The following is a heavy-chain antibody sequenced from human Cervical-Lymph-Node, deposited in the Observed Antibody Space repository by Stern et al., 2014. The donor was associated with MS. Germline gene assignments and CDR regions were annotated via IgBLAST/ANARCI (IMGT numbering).Heavy chain of an antibody. D-gene: IGHD4-23*01. CDR1: GFTFSTSG. CDR3: AREGGNTAEYFQH. V-gene: IGHV3-33*01. Sequence: VQLVQSGGGVVQPGRSLRLSCAASGFTFSTSGMHWVRQAPGKWLEWLAIIWNDGSNRHHADSVKGRLTISRDNSKNTLYLQMNSLRAEDTAVYYCAREGGNTAEYFQHWGQGTLVTVSS. CDR2: IWNDGSNR. J-gene: IGHJ1*01.